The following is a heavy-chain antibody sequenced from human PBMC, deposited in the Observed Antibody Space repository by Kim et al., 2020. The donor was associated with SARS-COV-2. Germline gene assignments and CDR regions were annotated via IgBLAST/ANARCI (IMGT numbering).Heavy chain of an antibody. Sequence: KQDGRDKYYVASVKGRFTISRDNAKNSLYLQMNTLRAEDTAVYYCARHMAYWGQGTLVTVSS. V-gene: IGHV3-7*03. J-gene: IGHJ4*02. CDR2: KQDGRDK. CDR3: ARHMAY.